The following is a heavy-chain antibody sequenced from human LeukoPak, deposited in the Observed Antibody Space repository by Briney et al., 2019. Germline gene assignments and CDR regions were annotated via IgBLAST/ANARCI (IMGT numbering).Heavy chain of an antibody. J-gene: IGHJ4*02. D-gene: IGHD4-23*01. Sequence: PGGSLRLSCAASGFTFSDYYMSWIRQAPGKGLEWVSDISSSSYTNYADSVKGRFTISRDNAKNSLYLQMNSLRAEDTAVYYCAREPWHDYGGKWSDYWGQGTLVTVSS. CDR1: GFTFSDYY. CDR2: ISSSSYT. V-gene: IGHV3-11*05. CDR3: AREPWHDYGGKWSDY.